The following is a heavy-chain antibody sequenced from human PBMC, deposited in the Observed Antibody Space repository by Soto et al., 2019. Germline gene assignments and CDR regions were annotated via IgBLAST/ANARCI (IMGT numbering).Heavy chain of an antibody. V-gene: IGHV1-3*01. CDR3: ARDSSGWYLGGPFYYYYGMDV. CDR2: INAGNGNT. Sequence: ASVKVSCKASGYTFTSYAMHWVRQAPGQRLEWMGWINAGNGNTKYSQKFQGRVTITRDTSASTAYMELSSLRSEDTAVYYCARDSSGWYLGGPFYYYYGMDVWGQGTTVTVSS. J-gene: IGHJ6*02. D-gene: IGHD6-19*01. CDR1: GYTFTSYA.